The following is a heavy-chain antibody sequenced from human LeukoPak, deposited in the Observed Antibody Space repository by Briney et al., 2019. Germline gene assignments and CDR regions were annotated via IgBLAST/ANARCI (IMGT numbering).Heavy chain of an antibody. D-gene: IGHD3-22*01. CDR3: ARVDYDSSGYYYWGY. Sequence: GGSLRLSCAASGFTFSSYAMSWVRQAPGKGLEWVSAISGSGGSTYYADSVKGRFTISRDNSKNTLYLQMNSLRAEDTAVYYCARVDYDSSGYYYWGYWGQGTLVTVSS. V-gene: IGHV3-23*01. J-gene: IGHJ4*02. CDR1: GFTFSSYA. CDR2: ISGSGGST.